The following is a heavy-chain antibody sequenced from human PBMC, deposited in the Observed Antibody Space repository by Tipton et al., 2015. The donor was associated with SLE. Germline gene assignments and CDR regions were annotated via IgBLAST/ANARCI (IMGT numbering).Heavy chain of an antibody. CDR1: GDSISSYH. V-gene: IGHV4-59*08. CDR2: LHYGGST. Sequence: TLSLTCTLSGDSISSYHWSWIRQPPGRGLEWIGYLHYGGSTDYNPSLKSRVTISGDRTKNQVSLKLTSVTAADTALYYCARHGMAVYGTGYLDYWGQGTLVTVSS. CDR3: ARHGMAVYGTGYLDY. J-gene: IGHJ4*02. D-gene: IGHD1-14*01.